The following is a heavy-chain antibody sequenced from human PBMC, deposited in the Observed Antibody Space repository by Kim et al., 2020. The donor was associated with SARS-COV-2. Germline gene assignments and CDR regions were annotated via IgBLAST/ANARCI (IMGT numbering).Heavy chain of an antibody. D-gene: IGHD5-18*01. CDR1: GYTLTELS. CDR3: ATGPPIQFGWFDP. CDR2: FDPEDGET. V-gene: IGHV1-24*01. J-gene: IGHJ5*02. Sequence: ASVKVSCKVSGYTLTELSMHWVRQAPGKGLEWMGGFDPEDGETIYAQKFQGRVTMTEDTSTDTAYMKLSSLRSEDTAVYYCATGPPIQFGWFDPWGQGTLVTVSS.